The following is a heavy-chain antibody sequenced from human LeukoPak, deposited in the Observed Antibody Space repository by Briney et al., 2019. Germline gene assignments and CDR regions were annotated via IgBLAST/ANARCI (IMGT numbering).Heavy chain of an antibody. CDR3: ARSTLGGSGRYYYYYMDV. Sequence: SETLSLTCTVSGGSISSSGYYWGWIRQPPGKGLEWIGSNYYSGSTYYNPSLKSRVTISVDTSKNQFSLKLSSVTAADTAVYYCARSTLGGSGRYYYYYMDVWGKGTTVTVSS. D-gene: IGHD3-16*01. J-gene: IGHJ6*03. V-gene: IGHV4-39*07. CDR1: GGSISSSGYY. CDR2: NYYSGST.